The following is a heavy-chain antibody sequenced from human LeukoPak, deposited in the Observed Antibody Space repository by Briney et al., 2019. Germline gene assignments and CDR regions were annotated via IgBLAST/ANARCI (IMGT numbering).Heavy chain of an antibody. V-gene: IGHV3-7*01. CDR3: ARGLDYGFDY. J-gene: IGHJ4*02. CDR1: GFTFSSYG. Sequence: GGSLRLSCAASGFTFSSYGMHWVRQAPGKGLEWVANIKQDGSEKYYVDSVKGRFTISRDNAKNSLYLQMNSLRAEDTAVYYCARGLDYGFDYWGQGTLVTVSS. D-gene: IGHD4-17*01. CDR2: IKQDGSEK.